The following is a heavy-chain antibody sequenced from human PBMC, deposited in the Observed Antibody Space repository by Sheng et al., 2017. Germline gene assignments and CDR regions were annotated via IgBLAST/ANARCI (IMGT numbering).Heavy chain of an antibody. CDR2: IYYTGSA. Sequence: QLQLQESGPGLVKPSETLSLTCTVSGDTISNAAHYWAWIRQSPGMVLEWIGTIYYTGSAFYNPSLRSRVSMSVDTSKNQFSLNLHSVTEADTAVYYCTRADSSGGSWYCQNWGQGTLGTVSS. V-gene: IGHV4-39*07. J-gene: IGHJ1*01. CDR3: TRADSSGGSWYCQN. CDR1: GDTISNAAHY. D-gene: IGHD3-22*01.